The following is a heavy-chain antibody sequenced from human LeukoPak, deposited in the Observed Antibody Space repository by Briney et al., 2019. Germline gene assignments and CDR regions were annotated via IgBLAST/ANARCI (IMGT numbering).Heavy chain of an antibody. CDR3: ASLRSIAARRFHYYYYMDV. D-gene: IGHD6-6*01. Sequence: PSETLSLTCAVYGGSFSGYYWSWIRQPPGKGLEWIGEINYSGSTNYNPSLKSRVTISVDTSKNQFSLKLSSVTAADTAVYYCASLRSIAARRFHYYYYMDVWGKGTTVTVSS. CDR1: GGSFSGYY. V-gene: IGHV4-34*01. J-gene: IGHJ6*03. CDR2: INYSGST.